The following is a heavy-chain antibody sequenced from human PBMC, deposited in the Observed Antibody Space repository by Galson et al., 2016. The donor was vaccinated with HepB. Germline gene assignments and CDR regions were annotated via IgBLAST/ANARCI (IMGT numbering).Heavy chain of an antibody. Sequence: SLRLSCAASEFTFEDFTMHWVRQIPGKGLEWVSGITCNSDDLGYAASVKGRFTVSRDNAKNSLVLEMSSLRSEDTALYYCVKQRAPWSVTGGFDPWGQGTLVIVSS. CDR2: ITCNSDDL. V-gene: IGHV3-9*01. J-gene: IGHJ5*02. CDR1: EFTFEDFT. D-gene: IGHD2-21*02. CDR3: VKQRAPWSVTGGFDP.